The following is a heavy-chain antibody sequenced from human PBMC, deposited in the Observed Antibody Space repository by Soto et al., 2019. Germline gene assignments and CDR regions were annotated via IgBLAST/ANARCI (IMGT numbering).Heavy chain of an antibody. J-gene: IGHJ4*02. V-gene: IGHV3-15*07. D-gene: IGHD3-22*01. CDR2: IKSKTDGGTT. CDR3: TTDSYSTIVIVRFDY. CDR1: GFTFSNAW. Sequence: GGSLRLSCAASGFTFSNAWINWVRQVPGKGLEWVGRIKSKTDGGTTDFAAPVKGRFAISRDDSKNMVDLQMNSLKTENTAVYYCTTDSYSTIVIVRFDYWGQGTLVTVAS.